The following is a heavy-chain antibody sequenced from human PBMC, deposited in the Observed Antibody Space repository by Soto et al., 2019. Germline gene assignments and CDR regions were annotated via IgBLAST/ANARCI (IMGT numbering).Heavy chain of an antibody. CDR3: AKNGGSYSHYYYGMDV. J-gene: IGHJ6*02. CDR2: ISYDGSNK. Sequence: QVQLVESGGGVVQPGRSLRLSCAASGFTFSSYGMHWVRQAPGKGLEWVEVISYDGSNKYYADSVKGRFTISRDNSKNTVYLQMNSLRAEDTAVYHCAKNGGSYSHYYYGMDVWGQGTTVTVCS. V-gene: IGHV3-30*18. CDR1: GFTFSSYG. D-gene: IGHD1-26*01.